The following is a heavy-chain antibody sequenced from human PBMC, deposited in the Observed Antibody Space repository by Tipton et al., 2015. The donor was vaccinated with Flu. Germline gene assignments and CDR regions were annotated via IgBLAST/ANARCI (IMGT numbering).Heavy chain of an antibody. J-gene: IGHJ6*02. V-gene: IGHV1-2*06. D-gene: IGHD3-16*02. Sequence: QLVQSGAEVKKPGASVKVSCKASGYTFTGYYMHWVRQAPGQGLEWMGRINPNSGGTNYAQKFQGRVTMTRDTSTSTAYMELRSLRSDDTAVYYCARARPMDYDYIWGSYRPGMDVWGQGTTVTVSS. CDR2: INPNSGGT. CDR1: GYTFTGYY. CDR3: ARARPMDYDYIWGSYRPGMDV.